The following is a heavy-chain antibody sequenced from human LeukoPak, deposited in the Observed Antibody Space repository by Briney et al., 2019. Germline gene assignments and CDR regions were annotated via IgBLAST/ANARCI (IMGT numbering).Heavy chain of an antibody. CDR1: GFTFVDYG. CDR3: AKDYGYSSSWYDY. D-gene: IGHD6-13*01. CDR2: ISWNSASV. V-gene: IGHV3-9*01. Sequence: GGSLRLSCESSGFTFVDYGMHWVRQAPWRGLEGVSTISWNSASVGYVDSVKGRFTISRDNAKKTLYLQMNSLRPEDTALYYCAKDYGYSSSWYDYWGQGTLVTVSS. J-gene: IGHJ4*02.